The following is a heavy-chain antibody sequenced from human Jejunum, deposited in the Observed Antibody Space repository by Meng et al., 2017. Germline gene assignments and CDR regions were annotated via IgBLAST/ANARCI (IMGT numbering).Heavy chain of an antibody. V-gene: IGHV4-30-2*01. D-gene: IGHD1-26*01. J-gene: IGHJ4*02. CDR3: ARMDSAFHYFDY. Sequence: QLRLQESGSGLVKPSQTLSLTCAVSGGSISSDGYTWSWIRQPPGKGLEWIGYIYHTGSTYYNPSLKSRVTISVDRSKNQFSLNLSSVTAADTAVYYCARMDSAFHYFDYWGQGTLVTVSS. CDR1: GGSISSDGYT. CDR2: IYHTGST.